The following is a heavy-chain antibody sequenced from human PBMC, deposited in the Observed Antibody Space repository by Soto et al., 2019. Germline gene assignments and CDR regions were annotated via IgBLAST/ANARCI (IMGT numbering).Heavy chain of an antibody. V-gene: IGHV3-30*18. CDR2: ISYDGSNK. CDR1: GFTFTNYG. Sequence: QVQLVESGGGVVQPGRSLRLSCAASGFTFTNYGMHWVRQAPGKGLEWVAVISYDGSNKYYADSVKGRFTVSRDNSKNTLSLQMSSLRAEDTAVYYCAKDIALVRGVIIDMDVW. CDR3: AKDIALVRGVIIDMDV. D-gene: IGHD3-10*01. J-gene: IGHJ6*01.